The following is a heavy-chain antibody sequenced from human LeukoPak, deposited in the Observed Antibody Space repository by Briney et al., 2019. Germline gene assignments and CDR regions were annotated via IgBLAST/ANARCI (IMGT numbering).Heavy chain of an antibody. CDR1: GGSISSSNW. Sequence: PSGTLSLTCAVSGGSISSSNWWSWVRQPPGKGLEWIGEIYHSGSTNYNPSLKSRVTISVDKSKNQFSLKLSSVTAADTAVYYCARSRIAVAGPDWFDPWGQGTLATVSS. V-gene: IGHV4-4*02. CDR2: IYHSGST. CDR3: ARSRIAVAGPDWFDP. J-gene: IGHJ5*02. D-gene: IGHD6-19*01.